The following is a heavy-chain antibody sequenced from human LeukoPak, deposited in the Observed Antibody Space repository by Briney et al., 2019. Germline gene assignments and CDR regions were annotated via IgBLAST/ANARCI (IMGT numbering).Heavy chain of an antibody. J-gene: IGHJ6*03. D-gene: IGHD2-15*01. CDR1: GGSISSYY. CDR3: ARGYCSGGSCYSSYYYSYMDV. V-gene: IGHV4-59*12. Sequence: SETLSLTCTVSGGSISSYYWSWIRQPPGKGLEWIGYIYYSGSTNYNPSLKSRATISVDRSKNQFSLKLSSVTAADTAVYYCARGYCSGGSCYSSYYYSYMDVWGKGTTVTVSS. CDR2: IYYSGST.